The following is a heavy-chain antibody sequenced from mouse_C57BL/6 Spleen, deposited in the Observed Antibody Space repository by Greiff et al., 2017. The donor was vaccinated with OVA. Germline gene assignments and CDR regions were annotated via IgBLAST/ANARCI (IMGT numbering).Heavy chain of an antibody. Sequence: VKVVESGPELVKPGASVKISCKASGYAFSSSWMNWVKQRPGKGLEWIGRIYPGDGDTNYNGKFKGKATLTADKSSSTAYMQLSSLTSEDSAVYFCARAHYYGSSYGYFDVWGTGTTVTVSS. D-gene: IGHD1-1*01. CDR1: GYAFSSSW. V-gene: IGHV1-82*01. CDR3: ARAHYYGSSYGYFDV. J-gene: IGHJ1*03. CDR2: IYPGDGDT.